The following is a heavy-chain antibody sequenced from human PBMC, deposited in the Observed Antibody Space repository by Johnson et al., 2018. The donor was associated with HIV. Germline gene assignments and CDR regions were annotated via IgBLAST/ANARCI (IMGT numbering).Heavy chain of an antibody. CDR1: GFAVSGYY. CDR2: LFSGDTT. V-gene: IGHV3-66*01. CDR3: ARACRDCYTVDVFDI. D-gene: IGHD5-24*01. J-gene: IGHJ3*02. Sequence: VQLVESGGGLVRPGGYLRLSCVASGFAVSGYYMSWVRQAPGKGLEWVSVLFSGDTTYYADSVHGRFTISRDNSKNTLYLQMNSLRAEDTAVYYCARACRDCYTVDVFDIWGQGTLVTVSS.